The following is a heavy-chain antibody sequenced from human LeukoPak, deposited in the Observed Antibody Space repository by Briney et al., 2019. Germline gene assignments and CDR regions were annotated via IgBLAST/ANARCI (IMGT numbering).Heavy chain of an antibody. CDR3: ARASRDGYNWVYFDY. CDR2: IYYSGST. V-gene: IGHV4-59*01. J-gene: IGHJ4*02. Sequence: SETLSLTCTVSGGSISSYYWSWIRQPPGKGLEWIGYIYYSGSTNYNPSLKSRVTISVDTSKNQFSLKLSSVTAADTAVYYCARASRDGYNWVYFDYWGQGTLVNVSS. D-gene: IGHD5-24*01. CDR1: GGSISSYY.